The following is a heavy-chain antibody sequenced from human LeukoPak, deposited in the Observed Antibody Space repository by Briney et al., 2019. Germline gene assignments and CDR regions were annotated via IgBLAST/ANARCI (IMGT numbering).Heavy chain of an antibody. CDR2: IWYDGSNK. V-gene: IGHV3-33*01. CDR1: GFTFSSYG. CDR3: ARDRRGSGSFDY. J-gene: IGHJ4*02. D-gene: IGHD3-10*01. Sequence: GRSLRLSCAASGFTFSSYGMHWVRQAPGKGLEWVAVIWYDGSNKYYADSVKGRFTISRDNSKNTLYLQMNSLRAEDTAVYYCARDRRGSGSFDYWGQGTLVTLSS.